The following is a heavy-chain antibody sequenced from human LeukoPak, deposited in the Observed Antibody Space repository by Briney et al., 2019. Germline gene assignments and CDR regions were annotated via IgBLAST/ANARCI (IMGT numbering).Heavy chain of an antibody. V-gene: IGHV4-38-2*02. D-gene: IGHD2-2*01. CDR2: IYHSGST. J-gene: IGHJ3*02. Sequence: SETLSLTCTVSGYSISSGYYWGWIRQPPGKGLEWIGSIYHSGSTYYNPSLKSRVTISVDTSKNQFSLKLSSVTAADTAVYYCASGDCTTTSCYDDGFDIWGQGTMVTVSS. CDR3: ASGDCTTTSCYDDGFDI. CDR1: GYSISSGYY.